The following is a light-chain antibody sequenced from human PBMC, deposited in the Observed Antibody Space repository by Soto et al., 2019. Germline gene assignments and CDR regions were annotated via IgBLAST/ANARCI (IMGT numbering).Light chain of an antibody. CDR3: GSLAGSSIFVV. Sequence: QSALTQPASVSGSPGQSIIISCTGTSSDIGSYDRVSWYQRHPGKAPKLMIYEDTRRPSGISNRFSGSKSGNTASLTISGLQAEDEADYFCGSLAGSSIFVVFGGGTQLTVL. J-gene: IGLJ3*02. V-gene: IGLV2-23*02. CDR2: EDT. CDR1: SSDIGSYDR.